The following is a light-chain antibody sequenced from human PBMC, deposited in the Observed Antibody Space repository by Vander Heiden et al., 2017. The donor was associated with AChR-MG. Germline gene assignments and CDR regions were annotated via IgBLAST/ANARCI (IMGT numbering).Light chain of an antibody. J-gene: IGLJ2*01. Sequence: QSALTQPRPVSGSPGQSVTIPGPGTSSDVGGYNYVSWYQQHPGNDPHLMIYDVSRRPSGVPDRFSGSKSGNTASLTISGLQAEDEADYYCCSYAGSYPVVFGGGTKLTVL. CDR1: SSDVGGYNY. CDR3: CSYAGSYPVV. CDR2: DVS. V-gene: IGLV2-11*01.